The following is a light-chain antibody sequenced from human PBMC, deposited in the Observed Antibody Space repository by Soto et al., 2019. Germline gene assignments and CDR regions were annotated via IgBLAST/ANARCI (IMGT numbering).Light chain of an antibody. CDR2: GAV. CDR1: QSVSGN. V-gene: IGKV3D-15*01. CDR3: HQYSHWPPWT. Sequence: EIVMTQSPATLCAFPGARVTLSGIVSQSVSGNLAWYQQKPGQAPRLLIYGAVTRATGIPARFSGRGSGTEFTLTISSLQSEDSAVYYCHQYSHWPPWTFGPGTKVDIK. J-gene: IGKJ1*01.